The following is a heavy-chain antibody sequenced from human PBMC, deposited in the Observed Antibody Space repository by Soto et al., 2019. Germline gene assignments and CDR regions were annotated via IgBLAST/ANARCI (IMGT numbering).Heavy chain of an antibody. V-gene: IGHV4-59*01. CDR1: GGSISSYY. J-gene: IGHJ5*02. D-gene: IGHD2-2*01. CDR3: GRELIGYCSSTSRACNRNWFDP. Sequence: PSETLSLTCTVSGGSISSYYWSWIRQPPGKGLEWIGYIYYSGSTNYNPSLKSRVTISVDTSKNQFSLKLSSVTAADTAVYYCGRELIGYCSSTSRACNRNWFDPWGQGTLVTVSS. CDR2: IYYSGST.